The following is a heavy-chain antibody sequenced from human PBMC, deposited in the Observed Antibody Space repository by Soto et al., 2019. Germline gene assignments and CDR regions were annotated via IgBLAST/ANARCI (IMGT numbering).Heavy chain of an antibody. Sequence: GGSLRLSCAASGFTFSSYSMNWVRQAPGKGLEWVSSISSSSSYIYYADSVKGRFTISRDNAKNSLYLQMNSLRAEDTAVYYCARNWASGAFDIWGQGTMVTVSS. V-gene: IGHV3-21*01. CDR2: ISSSSSYI. J-gene: IGHJ3*02. CDR1: GFTFSSYS. D-gene: IGHD7-27*01. CDR3: ARNWASGAFDI.